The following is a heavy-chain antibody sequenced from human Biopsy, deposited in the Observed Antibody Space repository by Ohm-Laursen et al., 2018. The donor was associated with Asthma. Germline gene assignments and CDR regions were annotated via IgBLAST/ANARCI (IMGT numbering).Heavy chain of an antibody. V-gene: IGHV3-30-3*01. D-gene: IGHD3-3*01. CDR2: RGSYYDEGLK. CDR1: GFTFRSYA. J-gene: IGHJ4*02. CDR3: ARDVMEWYLPAFDF. Sequence: SLRLSCTASGFTFRSYAMHWVRQAPGKGLEWVAVRGSYYDEGLKYYADSVNGRFTVSRDDSKNTLYLQMNSLRPDDTAVYYCARDVMEWYLPAFDFWGQGTLVTVSS.